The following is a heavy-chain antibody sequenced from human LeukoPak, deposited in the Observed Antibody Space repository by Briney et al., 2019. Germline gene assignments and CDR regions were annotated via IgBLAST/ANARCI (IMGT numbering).Heavy chain of an antibody. V-gene: IGHV3-53*01. D-gene: IGHD3-16*01. Sequence: GGSLRLSCAASGFTVSSNYMSWVRQAPRKGLEWVSVIYSGGSTYYADSVKGRFTISRDNSKNTLYLQMNSLRVEDTGVYYCAKDDAWGRFYHWGQGTLVTVSS. CDR1: GFTVSSNY. CDR2: IYSGGST. CDR3: AKDDAWGRFYH. J-gene: IGHJ1*01.